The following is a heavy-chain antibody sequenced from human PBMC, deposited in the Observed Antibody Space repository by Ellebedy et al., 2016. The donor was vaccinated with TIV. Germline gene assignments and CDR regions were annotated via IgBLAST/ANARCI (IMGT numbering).Heavy chain of an antibody. J-gene: IGHJ3*02. V-gene: IGHV7-4-1*02. CDR2: INTNTGNP. D-gene: IGHD3-16*02. CDR3: ARVLGWLGELSLDDAFDI. CDR1: GYTFTSYA. Sequence: AASVKVFCKASGYTFTSYAMNWVRQAPGQGLEWMGWINTNTGNPTYAQGFTGRFVFSLDTSVSTAYLQISSLKAEDTAVYYCARVLGWLGELSLDDAFDIWGQGTMVTVSS.